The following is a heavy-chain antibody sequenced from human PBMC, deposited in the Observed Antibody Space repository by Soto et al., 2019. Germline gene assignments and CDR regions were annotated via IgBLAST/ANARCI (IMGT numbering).Heavy chain of an antibody. CDR2: ISGSGANT. J-gene: IGHJ5*02. CDR1: GFTFSDYA. V-gene: IGHV3-23*01. Sequence: GGSLRLSCAAAGFTFSDYAMNWVRQAPGKGLEWVSAISGSGANTYYADSVKGRFTISRDNSKNMLYLQMNSLRDEDTAVYYCANGRFLEWLLPDNWFDPWGQGTLVTVSS. CDR3: ANGRFLEWLLPDNWFDP. D-gene: IGHD3-3*01.